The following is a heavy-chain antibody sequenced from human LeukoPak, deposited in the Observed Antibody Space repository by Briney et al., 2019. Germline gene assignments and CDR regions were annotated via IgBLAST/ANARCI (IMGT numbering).Heavy chain of an antibody. D-gene: IGHD1-26*01. V-gene: IGHV7-4-1*02. CDR2: INTNTGNP. CDR3: ARGGRFFGSHPEIDY. Sequence: ASVKVSCKASGYTFTSYAMNWVRQAPGQGLEWMGWINTNTGNPTYAQGFTGRFVFSLDTSVRTAYLQISSLKADDIAVYYCARGGRFFGSHPEIDYWGQGTLVTVSS. J-gene: IGHJ4*02. CDR1: GYTFTSYA.